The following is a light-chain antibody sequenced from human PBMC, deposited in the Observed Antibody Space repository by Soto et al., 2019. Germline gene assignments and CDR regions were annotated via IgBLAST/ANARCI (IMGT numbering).Light chain of an antibody. CDR3: HQTYTIPQT. CDR2: TAS. V-gene: IGKV1-39*01. J-gene: IGKJ1*01. CDR1: QTINSY. Sequence: DIQMTQSPSSLSASVGDRVIITCRASQTINSYLNWYQQKPGEAPKLLIYTASNLASGVPSRFSGSGSVTVFTLSISSLQPGDFATYFCHQTYTIPQTFGQGTKVEI.